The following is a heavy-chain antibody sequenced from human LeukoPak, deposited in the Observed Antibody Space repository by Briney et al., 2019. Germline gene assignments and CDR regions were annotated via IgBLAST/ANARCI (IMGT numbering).Heavy chain of an antibody. V-gene: IGHV3-30*02. D-gene: IGHD3-16*01. CDR3: ATGVNYAFES. CDR1: GFTVSSNY. CDR2: LQNDGKDQ. Sequence: PGGSLRLSCAASGFTVSSNYMSWVRQAPGKGLEWVAFLQNDGKDQYYADSVKGRFIISRDISKNTLYLQMNSLKLEDTAVYYCATGVNYAFESWGQGTLVTVSS. J-gene: IGHJ4*02.